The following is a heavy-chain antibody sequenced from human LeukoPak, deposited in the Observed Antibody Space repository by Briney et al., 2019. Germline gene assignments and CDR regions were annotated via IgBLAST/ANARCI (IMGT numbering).Heavy chain of an antibody. V-gene: IGHV3-21*01. CDR1: GLIISSYT. D-gene: IGHD3-10*02. CDR2: ISSTSNYI. Sequence: GSLRLSCAASGLIISSYTMNWVRQAPGEGLEWVSSISSTSNYIYYADSVRGRFTISRDNAKNSLYLQMNSLRAEDTAVYYCAELGITMIGGVWGKGTTVTISS. J-gene: IGHJ6*04. CDR3: AELGITMIGGV.